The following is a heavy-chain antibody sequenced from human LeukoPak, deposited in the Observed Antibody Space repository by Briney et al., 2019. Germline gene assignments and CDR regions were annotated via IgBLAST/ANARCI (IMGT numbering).Heavy chain of an antibody. Sequence: GGSLRLSCTASSFTINNFWMHWVRQGPGKGLEWVSRINSDATTTTYGDSVKGRFTVSRDNAKNMVYLEMNSLRGDDTAVYYCARSGIGRAFDIWGQGATVTVS. CDR3: ARSGIGRAFDI. D-gene: IGHD1-1*01. J-gene: IGHJ3*02. CDR2: INSDATTT. V-gene: IGHV3-74*03. CDR1: SFTINNFW.